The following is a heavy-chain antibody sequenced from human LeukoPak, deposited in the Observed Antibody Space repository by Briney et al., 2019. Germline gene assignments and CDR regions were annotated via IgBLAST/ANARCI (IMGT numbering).Heavy chain of an antibody. CDR2: ISAYNGNT. CDR1: GYTFTSYG. V-gene: IGHV1-18*01. Sequence: ASVTVSCTASGYTFTSYGISWVRQAPGQGLEWMGWISAYNGNTNYAQKLQGRVTMTTDTSTSTAYKELRSLRSADTAVYYCARDSPPQYSSGWYRLNYYYHGMDVWGQGTTVTVSS. CDR3: ARDSPPQYSSGWYRLNYYYHGMDV. D-gene: IGHD6-19*01. J-gene: IGHJ6*02.